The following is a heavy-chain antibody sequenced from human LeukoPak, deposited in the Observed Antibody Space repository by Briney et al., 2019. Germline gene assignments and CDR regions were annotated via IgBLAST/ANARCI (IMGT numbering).Heavy chain of an antibody. CDR2: IYYSGNT. CDR3: ARHPLSGRLFDY. Sequence: SETLSLTCTVSGGSISSGDYYWSWIRQPPGKGLEWIGYIYYSGNTYYNPSLKSRVTISEDTSKNQFSLKLSSVTAADTAVYYCARHPLSGRLFDYWGQGTLVTVSS. J-gene: IGHJ4*02. V-gene: IGHV4-30-4*01. CDR1: GGSISSGDYY. D-gene: IGHD1-26*01.